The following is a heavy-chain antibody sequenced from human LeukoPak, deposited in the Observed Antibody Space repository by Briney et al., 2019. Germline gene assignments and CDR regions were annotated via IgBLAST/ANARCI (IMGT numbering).Heavy chain of an antibody. D-gene: IGHD6-19*01. CDR2: IIPIFGTA. CDR3: ARQNKAVAGTYDY. J-gene: IGHJ4*02. Sequence: SVKVSCKASGGTFSSYAISWVRQATGQGLEWMGGIIPIFGTANYAQKFQGRVTITADESTSTAYMELSSLRSEDTAVYYCARQNKAVAGTYDYWGQGTLVTVSS. V-gene: IGHV1-69*13. CDR1: GGTFSSYA.